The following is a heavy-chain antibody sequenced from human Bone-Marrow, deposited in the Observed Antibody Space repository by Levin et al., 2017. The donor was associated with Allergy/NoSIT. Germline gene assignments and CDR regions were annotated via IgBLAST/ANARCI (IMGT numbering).Heavy chain of an antibody. CDR2: VSDSGKDK. J-gene: IGHJ5*02. D-gene: IGHD2/OR15-2a*01. CDR3: AKQYCDTFTCYPAYH. V-gene: IGHV3-23*01. CDR1: GFTFRDYA. Sequence: GGSLRLSCEASGFTFRDYAMTWIRQAPGKGLEGVAGVSDSGKDKYYADSVKGRFTVSRDNSRKRLYLQMDSLTVEDTATYYCAKQYCDTFTCYPAYHWGQGTQVIVSS.